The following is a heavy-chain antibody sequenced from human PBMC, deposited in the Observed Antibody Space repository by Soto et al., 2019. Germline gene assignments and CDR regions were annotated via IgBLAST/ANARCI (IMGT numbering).Heavy chain of an antibody. Sequence: QVQLQESGPGLVKPSETLSLTCTVSGDSISSHYWSWIRQPPVKGLEWIGYNYYSGDTNYNPSLKRRFTRYIDTSKNPFSLKLTSVTPADTAVYYCARGNNWFDPWGQGTLVTVSS. D-gene: IGHD6-13*01. J-gene: IGHJ5*02. CDR3: ARGNNWFDP. V-gene: IGHV4-59*11. CDR2: NYYSGDT. CDR1: GDSISSHY.